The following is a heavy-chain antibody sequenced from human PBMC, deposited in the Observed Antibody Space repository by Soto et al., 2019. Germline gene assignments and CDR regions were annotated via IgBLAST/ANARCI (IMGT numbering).Heavy chain of an antibody. CDR2: IKEDGREM. D-gene: IGHD3-22*01. CDR1: GFNFKNYW. J-gene: IGHJ4*02. V-gene: IGHV3-7*03. CDR3: AKSRYSDSSGDFSDY. Sequence: GGSLRLSCVASGFNFKNYWMNWVRQAPGKGLEWVANIKEDGREMHYVDSVRGRFTISRDNSNNTLFLQMNSLRAEDTGVYYCAKSRYSDSSGDFSDYWGQGTLVTVSS.